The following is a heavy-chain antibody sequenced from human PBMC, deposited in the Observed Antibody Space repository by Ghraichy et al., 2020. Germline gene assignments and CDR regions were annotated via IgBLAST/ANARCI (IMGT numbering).Heavy chain of an antibody. CDR3: ANSAAGGINVMDY. CDR1: GFIFSSYS. J-gene: IGHJ4*02. D-gene: IGHD1-26*01. V-gene: IGHV3-21*01. CDR2: ISETSSSI. Sequence: GGSLRLSCAASGFIFSSYSMHWVRQDVGKGLEWVASISETSSSIYYADSVRGRFTISRDNAQNSVYLHMNSLTVEDTAVYYCANSAAGGINVMDYWGQGTPVTVSS.